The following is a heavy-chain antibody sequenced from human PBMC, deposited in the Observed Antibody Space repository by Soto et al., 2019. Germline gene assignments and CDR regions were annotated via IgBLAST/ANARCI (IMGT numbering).Heavy chain of an antibody. Sequence: SETLSLTCTVSGASITNDAFFWTWVRQHPEKGLEWLAYITYGGSIYYDPSLRSRLTVSIDKSKSQFSLNVRSVTAADTAVYYCAKMERKQLWLLVQNWGQGLPVTVSS. J-gene: IGHJ4*02. D-gene: IGHD5-18*01. CDR3: AKMERKQLWLLVQN. V-gene: IGHV4-31*03. CDR2: ITYGGSI. CDR1: GASITNDAFF.